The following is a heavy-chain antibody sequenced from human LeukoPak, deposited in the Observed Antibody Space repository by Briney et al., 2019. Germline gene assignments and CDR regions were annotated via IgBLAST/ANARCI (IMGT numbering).Heavy chain of an antibody. CDR1: GGSITNYY. Sequence: SETLSLTCTVSGGSITNYYWAWIRQPPGKGLEWIGNIYYTGSTNCNPSLKSRVTTSLDTSKNQFSLKLNSVTAADTAVYYCARCTSTSCYNFDYWGQGSLVTVSS. J-gene: IGHJ4*02. CDR3: ARCTSTSCYNFDY. D-gene: IGHD2-2*02. CDR2: IYYTGST. V-gene: IGHV4-59*08.